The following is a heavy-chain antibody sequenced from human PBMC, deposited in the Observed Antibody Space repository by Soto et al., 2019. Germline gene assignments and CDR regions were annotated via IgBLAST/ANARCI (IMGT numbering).Heavy chain of an antibody. CDR1: GFTFSSYW. V-gene: IGHV3-74*01. J-gene: IGHJ2*01. D-gene: IGHD4-17*01. CDR3: AILEDYAPGLLFDL. CDR2: INSDGSST. Sequence: EVQLVESGGGLVQPGGSLRLSCAASGFTFSSYWMHWVRQAPGKGLVWVSRINSDGSSTSYADSVKGRFTISRDNAKNTLYLQMNSLRAEDTAVYYCAILEDYAPGLLFDLWGRGTLVTVSS.